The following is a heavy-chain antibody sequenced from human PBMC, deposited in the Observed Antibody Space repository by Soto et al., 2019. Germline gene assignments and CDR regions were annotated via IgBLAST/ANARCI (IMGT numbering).Heavy chain of an antibody. D-gene: IGHD3-22*01. CDR2: ISAYNGNT. J-gene: IGHJ4*02. V-gene: IGHV1-18*01. CDR1: GYTFSNYG. Sequence: ASVKVSCKASGYTFSNYGISWVRQAPGQGLDWMGWISAYNGNTKYVQKFQGRVTMTTDSSTSTAYMELRSLTSDDTAVYYCARTKLDSGGYSFDYWGQGTLVTVSS. CDR3: ARTKLDSGGYSFDY.